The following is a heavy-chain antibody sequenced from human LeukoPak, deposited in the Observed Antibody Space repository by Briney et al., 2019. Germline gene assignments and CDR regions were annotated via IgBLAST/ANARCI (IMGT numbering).Heavy chain of an antibody. CDR2: IMPLFGTA. Sequence: SVKVSCKTSGGTFSNSAISWVRQAPGQGLEWLGGIMPLFGTAGYAQKFQGRVTITKDESTRTVYLELTSLTSDDTAVYYCARVPTWETPQAIVGAAFDIWGQGTMVTVSS. V-gene: IGHV1-69*05. J-gene: IGHJ3*02. D-gene: IGHD1-26*01. CDR3: ARVPTWETPQAIVGAAFDI. CDR1: GGTFSNSA.